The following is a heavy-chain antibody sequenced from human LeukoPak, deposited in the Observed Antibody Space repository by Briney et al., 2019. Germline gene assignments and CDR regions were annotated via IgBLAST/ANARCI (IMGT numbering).Heavy chain of an antibody. Sequence: KPSETLSLTCTVSGGSISSSSYYWGWIRQPPGKGLEWIGSIYYSGSTYYNPSLKSRVTISVDKSKNQFSLKLSSVTAADTAVYYCASWYSSGWYFDYWGQGTLVTVSS. V-gene: IGHV4-39*01. CDR3: ASWYSSGWYFDY. J-gene: IGHJ4*02. CDR1: GGSISSSSYY. CDR2: IYYSGST. D-gene: IGHD6-19*01.